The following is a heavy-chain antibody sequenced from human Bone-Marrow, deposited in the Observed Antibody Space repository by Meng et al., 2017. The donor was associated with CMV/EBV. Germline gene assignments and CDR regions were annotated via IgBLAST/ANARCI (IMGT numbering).Heavy chain of an antibody. V-gene: IGHV3-23*01. J-gene: IGHJ5*02. Sequence: GESLKISCAASGFIFNTYDMSWVRQAPGRGLEWVSVISADSRATYYAGSLKGRFTISRDNSKNTMFLDMNSLRAEDTALYYCAKGAWLDDWGQGTVVTVSS. CDR3: AKGAWLDD. CDR1: GFIFNTYD. CDR2: ISADSRAT.